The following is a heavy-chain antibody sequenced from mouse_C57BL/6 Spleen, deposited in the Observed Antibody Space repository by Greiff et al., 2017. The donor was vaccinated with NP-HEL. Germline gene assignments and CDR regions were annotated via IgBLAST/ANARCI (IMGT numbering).Heavy chain of an antibody. V-gene: IGHV1-54*01. D-gene: IGHD2-3*01. J-gene: IGHJ3*01. Sequence: QVQLQQSGAELVRPGTSVKVSCKASGYAFTNYLIEWVKQRPGQGLEWIGVINPGSGGTNYNEKFKGKATLTADKSSSTAYMQLSSLTSEDSAVYCCARRDGAWLAYWGQGTLVTVSA. CDR3: ARRDGAWLAY. CDR1: GYAFTNYL. CDR2: INPGSGGT.